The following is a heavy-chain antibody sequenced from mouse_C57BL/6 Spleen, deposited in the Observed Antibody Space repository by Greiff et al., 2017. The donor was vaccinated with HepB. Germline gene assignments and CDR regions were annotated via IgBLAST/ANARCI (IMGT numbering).Heavy chain of an antibody. CDR1: GFNIKDDY. D-gene: IGHD1-1*01. V-gene: IGHV14-4*01. Sequence: EVQLQQSGAELVRPGASVKLSCTASGFNIKDDYMHWVKQRPEQGLEWIGWIDPENGDTEYASKFQGKATITADTSSNTAYLQLSNLTSEDTAVYYCTTAGGSSDGYFDVWGTGTTVTVSS. J-gene: IGHJ1*03. CDR2: IDPENGDT. CDR3: TTAGGSSDGYFDV.